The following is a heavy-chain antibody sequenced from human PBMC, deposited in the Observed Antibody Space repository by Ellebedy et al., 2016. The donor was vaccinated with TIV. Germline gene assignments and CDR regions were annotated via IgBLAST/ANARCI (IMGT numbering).Heavy chain of an antibody. CDR3: VKDLDSGLPVDY. V-gene: IGHV3-11*04. CDR1: GFTFSDYY. D-gene: IGHD6-19*01. J-gene: IGHJ4*02. Sequence: GESLKISCAASGFTFSDYYMSWIRQAPGKGLEWVSYLSTGGSTIYYADSVKGRFTISRDNSKNTLYLQMSSLRAEDTAVYYCVKDLDSGLPVDYWGQGTLVTVSS. CDR2: LSTGGSTI.